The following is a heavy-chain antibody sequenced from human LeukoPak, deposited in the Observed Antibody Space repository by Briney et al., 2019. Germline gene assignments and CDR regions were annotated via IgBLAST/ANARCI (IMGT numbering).Heavy chain of an antibody. CDR1: GGSISSYY. D-gene: IGHD6-19*01. J-gene: IGHJ4*02. CDR2: IYYSGST. CDR3: ARGSIAVAGTQGPLFDY. V-gene: IGHV4-59*01. Sequence: SETLSLTCTVSGGSISSYYWSWIRQPPGKGLEWIGYIYYSGSTNYNPSLKSRVTISVDTSKNQFSLKLSSVTTADTAVYYCARGSIAVAGTQGPLFDYWGQGTLVTVSS.